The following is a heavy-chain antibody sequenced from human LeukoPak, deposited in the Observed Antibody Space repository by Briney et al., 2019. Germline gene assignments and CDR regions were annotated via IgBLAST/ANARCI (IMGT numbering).Heavy chain of an antibody. V-gene: IGHV4-30-2*01. CDR2: IYPSGNA. J-gene: IGHJ4*02. CDR3: ARIQVTGRFFDS. CDR1: GASLSTGGHS. D-gene: IGHD3-9*01. Sequence: SETLSLTCAVSGASLSTGGHSWTWVRQPPGKGLEWIGYIYPSGNAYYNPSLKSRLTLSVDTSSNQFSLTVVSVTAADTAVYYCARIQVTGRFFDSWGQGTLVTVSP.